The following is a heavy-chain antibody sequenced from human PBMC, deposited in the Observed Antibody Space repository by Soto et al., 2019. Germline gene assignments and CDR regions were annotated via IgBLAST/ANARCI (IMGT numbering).Heavy chain of an antibody. CDR1: GGSISSSSYY. CDR2: IYYSGST. V-gene: IGHV4-39*01. Sequence: QLQLQESGPGLVKPSETLSLTCTVSGGSISSSSYYWGWIRQPPGKGLEWIGSIYYSGSTYYNPSLKSRVTISVDTSKNQFSLKLSSVTAADTAVYYCARPSIGRDGYNSGDYYFDYWGQGTLVTVSS. CDR3: ARPSIGRDGYNSGDYYFDY. J-gene: IGHJ4*02. D-gene: IGHD5-12*01.